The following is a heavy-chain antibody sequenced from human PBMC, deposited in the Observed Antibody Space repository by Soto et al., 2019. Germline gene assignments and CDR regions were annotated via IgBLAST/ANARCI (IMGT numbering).Heavy chain of an antibody. CDR2: MDPSSGDT. D-gene: IGHD3-3*01. CDR3: ASPGATFGVVIL. Sequence: QVQLVQSGAEVKKPGASVKVSCKASGYTFTSYDINWVRQATGQGLEWMGWMDPSSGDTGFAQRFQDRVSMTRNTPICPAYLELCSLRSEDTAVYYCASPGATFGVVILWGQGTLVTVSS. CDR1: GYTFTSYD. J-gene: IGHJ4*02. V-gene: IGHV1-8*01.